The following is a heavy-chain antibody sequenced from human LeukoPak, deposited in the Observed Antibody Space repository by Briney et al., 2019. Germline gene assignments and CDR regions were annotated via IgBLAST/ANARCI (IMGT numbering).Heavy chain of an antibody. CDR3: ARARPRIAAAGIFDY. V-gene: IGHV4-30-2*01. CDR1: GGSISSGSYY. CDR2: IYHSGST. D-gene: IGHD6-13*01. J-gene: IGHJ4*02. Sequence: PSQTLSLTCTVSGGSISSGSYYWSWIRQPPGKGLEWIGYIYHSGSTYYNPSLKSRVTISVDRSKNQFSLKLSSVTAADTAVYYCARARPRIAAAGIFDYWGQGTLVTVSS.